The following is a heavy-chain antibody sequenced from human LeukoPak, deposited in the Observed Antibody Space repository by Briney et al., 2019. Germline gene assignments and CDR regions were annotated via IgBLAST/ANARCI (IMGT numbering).Heavy chain of an antibody. Sequence: PGASLRLSCAASGFTFSSYAMSWVRQAPGKGLEWVSAISGSGGSTYYADSVKGRFTISRDNSKDTLYLQMNSLRAEDTAVYYCAKVSSYDSSGYDAFDIWGQGTMVTVSS. CDR3: AKVSSYDSSGYDAFDI. V-gene: IGHV3-23*01. D-gene: IGHD3-22*01. J-gene: IGHJ3*02. CDR1: GFTFSSYA. CDR2: ISGSGGST.